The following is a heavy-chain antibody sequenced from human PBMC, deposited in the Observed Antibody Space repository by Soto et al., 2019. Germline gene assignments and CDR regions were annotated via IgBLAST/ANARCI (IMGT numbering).Heavy chain of an antibody. D-gene: IGHD3-22*01. Sequence: GASVKVSCKASGVTFSSYAISWVRQAPGQGLEWMGGIIPIFGTANYAQKFQGRVTITADESTSTAYMELSSLRSEDTAVYYCASSYYDSSGYYTFFDYWGQGTLVTVS. CDR1: GVTFSSYA. CDR3: ASSYYDSSGYYTFFDY. V-gene: IGHV1-69*13. J-gene: IGHJ4*02. CDR2: IIPIFGTA.